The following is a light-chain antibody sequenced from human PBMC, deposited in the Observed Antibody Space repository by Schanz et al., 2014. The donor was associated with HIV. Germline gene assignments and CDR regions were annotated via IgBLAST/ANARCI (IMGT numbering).Light chain of an antibody. J-gene: IGKJ2*01. V-gene: IGKV1-39*01. CDR3: QESYSDTPYT. CDR2: ATS. CDR1: QTIGMS. Sequence: IQMTQSPSSLSAFVGDTVTITCRTTQTIGMSVNWYQQKPGKAPQLLIYATSLLHTGVPSRFSGSGSGSHFTLTITSLQFEDFATYYCQESYSDTPYTFGQGTKVEVK.